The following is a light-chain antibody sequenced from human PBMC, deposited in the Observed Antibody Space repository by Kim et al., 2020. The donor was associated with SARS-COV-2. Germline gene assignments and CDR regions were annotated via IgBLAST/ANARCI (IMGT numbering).Light chain of an antibody. CDR3: QQRGNWPPT. V-gene: IGKV3-11*01. Sequence: LSPGDRATLACRASQSVDTYLVWFQQKPGQAPRLLISDASNRATGTPARFSGSGSGTDFIFTINSLEPEDFAIYYCQQRGNWPPTFGQGTRLEIK. J-gene: IGKJ5*01. CDR1: QSVDTY. CDR2: DAS.